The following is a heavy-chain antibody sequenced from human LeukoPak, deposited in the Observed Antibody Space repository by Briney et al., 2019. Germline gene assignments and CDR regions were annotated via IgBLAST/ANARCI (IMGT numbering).Heavy chain of an antibody. Sequence: GGSLRLSCAASGFTFSSYSMNWFRQAPGKGLEWVSSMSSSSSYIYYADSVKGRFTISRDNAKNSLFLQMNSLGDEDTAVYYCARDRDNGMDVWGKGTTVTVSS. CDR2: MSSSSSYI. D-gene: IGHD2-15*01. J-gene: IGHJ6*04. CDR1: GFTFSSYS. CDR3: ARDRDNGMDV. V-gene: IGHV3-21*01.